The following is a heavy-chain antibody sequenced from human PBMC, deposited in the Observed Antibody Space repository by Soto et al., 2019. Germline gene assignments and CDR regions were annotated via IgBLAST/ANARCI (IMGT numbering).Heavy chain of an antibody. CDR3: ARMSPYCSSPR. V-gene: IGHV4-30-2*01. CDR2: IYHSGST. D-gene: IGHD6-6*01. CDR1: GGSISSGGYS. Sequence: PSETLSLTCAVSGGSISSGGYSWSWIRQPPGKGLEWIGYIYHSGSTHYNPSLKSRVTMSVDTSKNQFSLKLNSVTAADTAVYYCARMSPYCSSPRWGQGTLVTVSS. J-gene: IGHJ4*02.